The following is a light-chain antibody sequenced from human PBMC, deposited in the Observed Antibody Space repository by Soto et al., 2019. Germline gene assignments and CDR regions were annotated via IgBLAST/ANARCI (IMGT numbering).Light chain of an antibody. CDR2: EVT. Sequence: QSALTQPPSASGSPGQSVTISCTGTRSDVGGYDYVSWYQQHPGKAPKLMIYEVTKRPSGVPDRFSGSKSGNTASLTVSGLQAEDEADYYFSSYAGSNNLVVFGGGTKLTVL. V-gene: IGLV2-8*01. CDR3: SSYAGSNNLVV. J-gene: IGLJ2*01. CDR1: RSDVGGYDY.